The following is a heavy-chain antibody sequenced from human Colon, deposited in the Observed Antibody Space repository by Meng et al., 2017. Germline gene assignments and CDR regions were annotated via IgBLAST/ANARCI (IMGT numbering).Heavy chain of an antibody. CDR2: INGDGSST. V-gene: IGHV3-74*01. J-gene: IGHJ4*02. CDR3: ARALNDDDGKTF. CDR1: GFTFSSYW. Sequence: VQVVGSGGGLVQPGGSLSLSCAASGFTFSSYWMHWVRQAPGKGLVWVSRINGDGSSTSYADSVKGRFTISRDNAKNTLYLQMNSLRAEDTAVYYCARALNDDDGKTFWGQGTLVTVSS. D-gene: IGHD4-23*01.